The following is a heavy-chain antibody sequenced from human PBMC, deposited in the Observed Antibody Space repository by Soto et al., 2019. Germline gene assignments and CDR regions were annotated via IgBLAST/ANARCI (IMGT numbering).Heavy chain of an antibody. CDR1: GGTFSSYA. CDR3: ATSGTYSSGWYYLGY. CDR2: IIPIFGTE. D-gene: IGHD6-19*01. Sequence: QVQLVQSGAEVKKPGSSVKVSCKASGGTFSSYAISWVRQAPGQGLEWMGGIIPIFGTENYAQKFQGRVTITADKSTTTTYMELSSRRSKATAVYYCATSGTYSSGWYYLGYWGQGTLVTVSS. J-gene: IGHJ4*02. V-gene: IGHV1-69*06.